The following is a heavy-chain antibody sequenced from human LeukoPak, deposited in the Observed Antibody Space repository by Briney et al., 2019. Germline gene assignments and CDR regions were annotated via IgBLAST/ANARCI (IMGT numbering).Heavy chain of an antibody. CDR2: IYYSGST. D-gene: IGHD3-22*01. Sequence: TSETLSLTCTVSGGSISSYYWSWIRQPPGKGLEWFGYIYYSGSTNYNPSLKSRVTISVDTSKNQFSLKLSSVTAADTAVYYCARVGSSGYYIEFDYWGQGTLVTVSS. J-gene: IGHJ4*02. V-gene: IGHV4-59*01. CDR1: GGSISSYY. CDR3: ARVGSSGYYIEFDY.